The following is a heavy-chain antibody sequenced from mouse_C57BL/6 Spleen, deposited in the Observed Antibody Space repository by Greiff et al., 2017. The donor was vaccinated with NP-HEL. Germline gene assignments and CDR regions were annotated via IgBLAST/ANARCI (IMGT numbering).Heavy chain of an antibody. V-gene: IGHV3-6*01. Sequence: DVQLQESGPGLVKPSQSLSLTCSVTGYSITSGYYWNWIRQFPGNKLEWMGYISYDGSNNYNPSLKNRISITRDTSKNQFFLKLNSVTTEDTATDYCARGLRLNYYAMDDWGQGTSVTVSS. CDR2: ISYDGSN. J-gene: IGHJ4*01. D-gene: IGHD2-2*01. CDR1: GYSITSGYY. CDR3: ARGLRLNYYAMDD.